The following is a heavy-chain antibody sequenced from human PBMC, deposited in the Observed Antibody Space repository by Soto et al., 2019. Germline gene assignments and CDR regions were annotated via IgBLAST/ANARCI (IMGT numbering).Heavy chain of an antibody. V-gene: IGHV3-48*03. CDR1: GFTFSSYE. Sequence: PGGSLRLSXAASGFTFSSYEMNWVRRAPGKGLEWVSYISSSGSTIYYADSVKGRFTISRDNAKNSLYLQMNSLRAEDTAVYYCARDTSHYDILTGYYNYYGMDVWGQGTTVTVSS. D-gene: IGHD3-9*01. CDR3: ARDTSHYDILTGYYNYYGMDV. J-gene: IGHJ6*02. CDR2: ISSSGSTI.